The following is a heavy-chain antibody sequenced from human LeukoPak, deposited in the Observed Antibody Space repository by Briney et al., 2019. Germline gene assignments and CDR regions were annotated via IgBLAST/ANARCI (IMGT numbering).Heavy chain of an antibody. D-gene: IGHD4-17*01. CDR3: ARDLRGAGSDYFDH. J-gene: IGHJ4*02. V-gene: IGHV4-39*02. CDR1: GDSVSSPTYF. CDR2: IFYYGTS. Sequence: KASETLSLTCTVSGDSVSSPTYFWGWIRHPPGKGLEWIGSIFYYGTSYYNPSLKSRVTISVDTSTNQFSLKLNSVTAADTAVYYCARDLRGAGSDYFDHWGQGTLVTVSS.